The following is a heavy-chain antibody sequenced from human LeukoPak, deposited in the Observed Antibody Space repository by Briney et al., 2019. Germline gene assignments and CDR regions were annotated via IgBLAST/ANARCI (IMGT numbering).Heavy chain of an antibody. J-gene: IGHJ4*02. V-gene: IGHV3-48*03. CDR1: GFPFSFYE. CDR3: ALLAVASDFDY. CDR2: IASSGATK. Sequence: PGGSLRLSCAVSGFPFSFYEMNWVRQAPGKGLEWVSNIASSGATKYYSDSVRGRFSISRGNAKSSLYLQMNSLRVEDTAVYYCALLAVASDFDYWGQGALVTVSS. D-gene: IGHD6-19*01.